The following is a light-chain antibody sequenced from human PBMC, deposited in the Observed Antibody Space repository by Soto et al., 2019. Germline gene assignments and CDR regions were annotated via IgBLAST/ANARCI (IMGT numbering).Light chain of an antibody. CDR1: QSLLLSSSHENC. V-gene: IGKV4-1*01. J-gene: IGKJ1*01. Sequence: DIVVTQSPESLAVSLGERATINCRSSQSLLLSSSHENCLDWYPQKPGQPPSLLIYWASTRESGFPDRFSGSGSETDFTLTISSLQAEDVALCDCQPYYSPPWTFGQGTKVEIK. CDR3: QPYYSPPWT. CDR2: WAS.